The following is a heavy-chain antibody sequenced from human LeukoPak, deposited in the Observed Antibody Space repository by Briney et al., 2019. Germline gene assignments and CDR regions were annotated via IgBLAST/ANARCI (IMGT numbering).Heavy chain of an antibody. CDR1: GFTFSSYA. V-gene: IGHV3-23*01. J-gene: IGHJ4*02. D-gene: IGHD3-10*01. Sequence: GRSLRLACAASGFTFSSYAMSWVRQAPGKGLEWVSAISGSGGSTYYADSVKGRFTISRDNSKNALYLQMNSLRAEDTAVYYCAKDLPFAGSGSVSYWGQGTLVTVSS. CDR3: AKDLPFAGSGSVSY. CDR2: ISGSGGST.